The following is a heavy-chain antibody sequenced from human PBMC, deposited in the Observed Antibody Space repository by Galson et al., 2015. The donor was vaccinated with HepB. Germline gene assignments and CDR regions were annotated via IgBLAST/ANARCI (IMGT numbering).Heavy chain of an antibody. V-gene: IGHV3-33*08. D-gene: IGHD3-22*01. CDR2: IWYDGSNK. CDR1: GFPFSSYG. Sequence: LRLSCAASGFPFSSYGMHWVRQAPGKGLEWVAVIWYDGSNKYYADSVKGRFTISRDNSKNTLYLQMNSLRAEDTAVYYCARDSHYYDSSGEFDYWGQGTLVTVSS. CDR3: ARDSHYYDSSGEFDY. J-gene: IGHJ4*02.